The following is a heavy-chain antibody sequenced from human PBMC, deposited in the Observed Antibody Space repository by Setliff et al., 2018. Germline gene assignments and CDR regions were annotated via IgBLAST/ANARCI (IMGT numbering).Heavy chain of an antibody. J-gene: IGHJ6*03. V-gene: IGHV3-30*02. CDR1: GFTSSMYG. D-gene: IGHD3-3*01. CDR2: IRHDGSNE. CDR3: ARGRYYNFWNGYDYYYYYMDV. Sequence: GESLKISCAASGFTSSMYGVHWVRQAPGKGLEWVAYIRHDGSNENYADSVKGRFTISRDNSRNTLFLQMNSLRAEDTGVYYCARGRYYNFWNGYDYYYYYMDVWGIGTTVTVSS.